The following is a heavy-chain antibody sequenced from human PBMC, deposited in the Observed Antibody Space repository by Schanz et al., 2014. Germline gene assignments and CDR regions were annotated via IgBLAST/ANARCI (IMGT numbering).Heavy chain of an antibody. CDR2: MNESHSTI. Sequence: EVQLLESGGGLVEPGGSLRLSCAASGFSFSSYAMGWVRQARGKGLEWVSAMNESHSTIYYADSVRGRFTISRDNAENSLYLERNSLRAEDTALYYCARDRRNADLDYWGQGTLVTVSS. D-gene: IGHD1-1*01. CDR1: GFSFSSYA. V-gene: IGHV3-23*01. J-gene: IGHJ4*02. CDR3: ARDRRNADLDY.